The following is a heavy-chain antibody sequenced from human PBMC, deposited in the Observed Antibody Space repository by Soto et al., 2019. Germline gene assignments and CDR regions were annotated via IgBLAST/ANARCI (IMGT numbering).Heavy chain of an antibody. CDR1: GFSFSDAW. D-gene: IGHD3-16*01. J-gene: IGHJ4*02. CDR2: IKSKSDGETT. CDR3: TTQGGGDDIYFDY. V-gene: IGHV3-15*01. Sequence: EVQLVESGGGLVQPGGSLRLSCAASGFSFSDAWMIWVRQAPGKGLQWVGRIKSKSDGETTDYAAPVKGRFAISRDDSKKTVYLRMNSLKTEDNATYFCTTQGGGDDIYFDYWGQGTLVAVSS.